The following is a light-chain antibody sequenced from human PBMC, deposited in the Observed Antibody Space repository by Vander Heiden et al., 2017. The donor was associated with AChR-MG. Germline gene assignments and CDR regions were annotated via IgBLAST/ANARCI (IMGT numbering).Light chain of an antibody. CDR3: QQYDSYPPWT. Sequence: AIRMTQSPSSFSASTGDRVTITCRASQGISSYLAWYQQKPGKAPELLIHAASTLQSGVPSRFSGSGSGTDFTLTISCLQSEDFATYYCQQYDSYPPWTFGQGTKVEIK. V-gene: IGKV1-8*01. CDR2: AAS. J-gene: IGKJ1*01. CDR1: QGISSY.